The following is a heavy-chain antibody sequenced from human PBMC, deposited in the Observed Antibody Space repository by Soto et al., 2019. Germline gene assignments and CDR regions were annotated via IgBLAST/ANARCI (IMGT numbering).Heavy chain of an antibody. Sequence: GPKLVNKAHTLAMTCNFFGFSLNSNGKTVDWVRQACGDALDGLALIYWDDEGCHSTSLKNRAAITKYTSKNQGVLTMPNMDPFYTATFYCLRSYNGYYPGSLDIWGQGILVTVSS. V-gene: IGHV2-5*02. D-gene: IGHD3-3*01. CDR2: IYWDDEG. J-gene: IGHJ3*02. CDR1: GFSLNSNGKT. CDR3: LRSYNGYYPGSLDI.